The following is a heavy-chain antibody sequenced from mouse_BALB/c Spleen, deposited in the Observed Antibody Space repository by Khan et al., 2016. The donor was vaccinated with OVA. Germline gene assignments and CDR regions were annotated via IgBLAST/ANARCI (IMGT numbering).Heavy chain of an antibody. Sequence: QIQLVQSGPELKKPGETVKISCKASGYTFTNYGMNWVKQAPGKGLKWMGWINTYTGEPTYADDFKGRFAFSLDTSASTAYLQINNLKNEDTATXCCARTGDYDDYFDYWGQGTTLTVSS. J-gene: IGHJ2*01. D-gene: IGHD2-4*01. CDR3: ARTGDYDDYFDY. CDR1: GYTFTNYG. V-gene: IGHV9-3-1*01. CDR2: INTYTGEP.